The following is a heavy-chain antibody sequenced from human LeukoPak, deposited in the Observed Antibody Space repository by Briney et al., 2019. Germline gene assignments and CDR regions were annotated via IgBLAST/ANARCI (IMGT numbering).Heavy chain of an antibody. Sequence: SETLSLTCTVSGGSITTYHWSWIRQPPGKGLEWLGYIHYDGSTNYNPSLKSRVTISVDTSKNQFSLKLSSVTAADTAVYYCARHDGLQPEYDYWGQGTLVTVSS. CDR2: IHYDGST. CDR3: ARHDGLQPEYDY. J-gene: IGHJ4*02. D-gene: IGHD5-24*01. CDR1: GGSITTYH. V-gene: IGHV4-59*08.